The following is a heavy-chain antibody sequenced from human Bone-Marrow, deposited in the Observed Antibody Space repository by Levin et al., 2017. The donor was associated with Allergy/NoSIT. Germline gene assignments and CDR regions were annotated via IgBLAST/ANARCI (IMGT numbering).Heavy chain of an antibody. D-gene: IGHD2-21*02. CDR2: IWHDGSIQ. Sequence: GGSLRLSCEAPAFSISNFGIHWVRQAPGRGLEWVAVIWHDGSIQYYADSVKGRFTVSRDNSKTSVSLQMNSLRAEDTAVYYCARNRLPGAVYYYGMDVWGQGTTVIVSS. CDR1: AFSISNFG. CDR3: ARNRLPGAVYYYGMDV. V-gene: IGHV3-33*01. J-gene: IGHJ6*02.